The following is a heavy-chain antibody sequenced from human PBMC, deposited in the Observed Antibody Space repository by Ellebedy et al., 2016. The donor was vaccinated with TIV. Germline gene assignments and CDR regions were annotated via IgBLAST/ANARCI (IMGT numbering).Heavy chain of an antibody. J-gene: IGHJ4*02. D-gene: IGHD2-21*02. Sequence: PGGSLRLSCAASGFTFSGSTIHWVRQASGKGLEWVGRIRNKANSYATAYATSVKGRFTISRDDSKNTAYLQMNSLKTGDTAVYYCTRRTYCGGDCYSFDYWGQGTLATVSS. CDR1: GFTFSGST. CDR3: TRRTYCGGDCYSFDY. CDR2: IRNKANSYAT. V-gene: IGHV3-73*01.